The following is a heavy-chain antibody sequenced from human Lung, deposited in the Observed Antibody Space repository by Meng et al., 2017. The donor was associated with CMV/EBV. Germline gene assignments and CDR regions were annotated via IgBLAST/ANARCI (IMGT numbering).Heavy chain of an antibody. V-gene: IGHV1-45*01. CDR3: ARSPLYSDDPFYFET. Sequence: SGWTFTYRYIHWVRQAPGQALEWMGWITPYNGNTDYARKFRDRVTITRDNSLNPIYMEMRSLRSDDTAMYYCARSPLYSDDPFYFETWGQGVMVTVSS. D-gene: IGHD3-22*01. CDR2: ITPYNGNT. CDR1: GWTFTYRY. J-gene: IGHJ4*02.